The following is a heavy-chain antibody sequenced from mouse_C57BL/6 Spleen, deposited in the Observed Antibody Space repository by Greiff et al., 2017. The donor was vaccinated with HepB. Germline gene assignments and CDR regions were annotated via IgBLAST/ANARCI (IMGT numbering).Heavy chain of an antibody. CDR1: GFTFSDYG. CDR2: ISSGSSTI. CDR3: ARFITTVVAYYAMDY. D-gene: IGHD1-1*01. Sequence: EVQLVESGGGLVKPGGSLKLSCAASGFTFSDYGMHWVRQAPEKGLEWVAYISSGSSTIYYADTVKGRFAISRDNAKNTLFLQMTSLRSEDTAMYYGARFITTVVAYYAMDYWGQGTSVTVSA. V-gene: IGHV5-17*01. J-gene: IGHJ4*01.